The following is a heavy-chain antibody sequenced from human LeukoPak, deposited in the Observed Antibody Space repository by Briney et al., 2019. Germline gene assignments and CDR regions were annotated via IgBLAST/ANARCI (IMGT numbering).Heavy chain of an antibody. CDR1: GGSFSGYY. V-gene: IGHV4-34*01. CDR2: INHSGST. D-gene: IGHD3-3*01. J-gene: IGHJ5*02. CDR3: ASSAYDFWSGYYARWFDP. Sequence: SEILSLTCAVYGGSFSGYYWSWIRQPPGKGLEWIGEINHSGSTNYNPSLKSRVTISVDTSKNQFSLKLSSVTAADTAVYYCASSAYDFWSGYYARWFDPWGQGTLVTVSS.